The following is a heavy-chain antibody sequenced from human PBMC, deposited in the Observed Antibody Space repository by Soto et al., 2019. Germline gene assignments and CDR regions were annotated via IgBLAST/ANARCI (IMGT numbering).Heavy chain of an antibody. J-gene: IGHJ6*02. V-gene: IGHV3-15*01. CDR3: TTYKFSVAVVAPYSLRTYYYGMDV. D-gene: IGHD6-19*01. CDR1: GFTFSNAW. CDR2: IKSKTDGGTT. Sequence: GGSLRLSCAASGFTFSNAWMSWVRQAPGKGLEWVGRIKSKTDGGTTDYAAPVKGRFTISRDDSKNTLYLQMNSLKTEDTAVYYCTTYKFSVAVVAPYSLRTYYYGMDVWGQGTTVTVSS.